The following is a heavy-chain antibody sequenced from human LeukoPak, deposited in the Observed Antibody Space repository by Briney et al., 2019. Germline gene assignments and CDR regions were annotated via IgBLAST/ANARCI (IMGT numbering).Heavy chain of an antibody. J-gene: IGHJ4*02. CDR1: GYTFTSYA. Sequence: ASVKVSCKASGYTFTSYAMHWVRQAPGQRLEWMGWINAGNGNTKYSQKFQGRVTITRDTSASTAYMELSSLRSEDTAVYYCATSSKLYYYDSSGSQSPPFGYWGQGTLVTVSS. CDR3: ATSSKLYYYDSSGSQSPPFGY. D-gene: IGHD3-22*01. V-gene: IGHV1-3*01. CDR2: INAGNGNT.